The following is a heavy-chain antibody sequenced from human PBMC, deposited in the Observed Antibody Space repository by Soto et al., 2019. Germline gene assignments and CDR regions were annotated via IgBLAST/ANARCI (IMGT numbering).Heavy chain of an antibody. CDR2: IWYDGSNK. J-gene: IGHJ4*02. Sequence: QVQLVESGGGVVQPGRSLRLSCAASEFTFSSYGMHWVRQAPGKGLEWVAVIWYDGSNKYYADSVKGRFTISRDNSKNTLYLQMNSLRAEDTAVYYCARDSSLKAADYWGQGTLVTVSS. D-gene: IGHD6-13*01. V-gene: IGHV3-33*01. CDR3: ARDSSLKAADY. CDR1: EFTFSSYG.